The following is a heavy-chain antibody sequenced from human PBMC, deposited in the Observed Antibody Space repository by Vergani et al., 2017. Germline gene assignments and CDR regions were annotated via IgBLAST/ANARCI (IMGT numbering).Heavy chain of an antibody. J-gene: IGHJ6*03. CDR3: ARAVYGYDFWSGLANYYYYMDV. CDR1: GDSISSGYY. D-gene: IGHD3-3*01. V-gene: IGHV4-38-2*02. Sequence: QVQLQESGPGLVKPSQTLSLTCSVSGDSISSGYYWGWIRQPPGKGLEWIGSIYHSGSTYYNPSLKSRVTISVDTSKNQFSLKLSSVTAADTAVYYCARAVYGYDFWSGLANYYYYMDVWGKGTTVTVSS. CDR2: IYHSGST.